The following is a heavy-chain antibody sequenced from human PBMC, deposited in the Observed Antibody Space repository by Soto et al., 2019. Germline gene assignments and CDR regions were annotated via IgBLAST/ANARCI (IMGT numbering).Heavy chain of an antibody. Sequence: ASVKVSCKASGYTFTSYAMHWVLQAPGQRLEWMGWINAGNGNTKYSQKFQGRVTITRDTSASTAYMELSSLRSEDTAVYYWARGGCLRSRLALWAQRTFVPVSS. J-gene: IGHJ1*01. V-gene: IGHV1-3*01. CDR2: INAGNGNT. CDR3: ARGGCLRSRLAL. CDR1: GYTFTSYA. D-gene: IGHD6-25*01.